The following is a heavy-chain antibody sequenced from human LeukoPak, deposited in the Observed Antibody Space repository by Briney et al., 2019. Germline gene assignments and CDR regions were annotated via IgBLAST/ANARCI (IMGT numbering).Heavy chain of an antibody. Sequence: SETLSLTCTVSGASISSYYWSWIRQPAGKGLEWIGRIYTSGSTNYNPSLRSRVAMSVDTSKNQFSLKLSSVTAADTAVYYCARGPYYYDSSGYYNRKTAPTKRFDYWGQGTLVTVSS. V-gene: IGHV4-4*07. D-gene: IGHD3-22*01. CDR3: ARGPYYYDSSGYYNRKTAPTKRFDY. CDR2: IYTSGST. J-gene: IGHJ4*02. CDR1: GASISSYY.